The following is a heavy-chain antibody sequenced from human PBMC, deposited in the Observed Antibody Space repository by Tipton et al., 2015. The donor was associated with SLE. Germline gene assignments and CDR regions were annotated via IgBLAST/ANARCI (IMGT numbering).Heavy chain of an antibody. J-gene: IGHJ4*02. CDR3: ARAGIAGTKGYFDY. D-gene: IGHD6-13*01. Sequence: GSLRLSCAASGFTFSTYSMNWVRQAPGKGLEWVSSISSSSSYIYYADSVKGRFTISRDNAKNSLYLQMNSLRAEDTAVYYCARAGIAGTKGYFDYWGQGTLVTVSS. CDR2: ISSSSSYI. V-gene: IGHV3-21*01. CDR1: GFTFSTYS.